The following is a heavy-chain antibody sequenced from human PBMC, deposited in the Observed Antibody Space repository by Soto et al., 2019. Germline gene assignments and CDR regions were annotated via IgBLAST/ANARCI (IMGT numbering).Heavy chain of an antibody. D-gene: IGHD2-2*01. CDR2: ISSSGTYI. CDR3: ARDPSDCSSTSCWGYYALDV. V-gene: IGHV3-21*01. CDR1: GFTFSTYS. J-gene: IGHJ6*02. Sequence: PGGSLRLSCAASGFTFSTYSMNWVRQAPGKGLEWVSSISSSGTYIHYADSLKGRFTISRDNAKNSLYLQMISLRAEDTAVYYCARDPSDCSSTSCWGYYALDVWGQ.